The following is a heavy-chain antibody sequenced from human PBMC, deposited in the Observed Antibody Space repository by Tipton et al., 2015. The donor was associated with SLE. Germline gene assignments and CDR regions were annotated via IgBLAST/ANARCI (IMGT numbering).Heavy chain of an antibody. V-gene: IGHV4-39*07. CDR2: LYYSGNT. CDR1: GGSIRSSRHF. D-gene: IGHD2-8*01. Sequence: TLSLTCTVSGGSIRSSRHFWGWIRQPPGKELEWIGVLYYSGNTYYNPSLKSPVTLSIDTSKNQFSLKMRSVTAADTAVYFCARGYCSDGVCYGFGFFDYWGQGNLVTVSS. CDR3: ARGYCSDGVCYGFGFFDY. J-gene: IGHJ4*02.